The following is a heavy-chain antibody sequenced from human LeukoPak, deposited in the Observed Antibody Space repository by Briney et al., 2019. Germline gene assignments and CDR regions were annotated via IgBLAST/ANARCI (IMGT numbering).Heavy chain of an antibody. D-gene: IGHD3-16*01. V-gene: IGHV4-4*02. CDR1: GGSISSTNW. CDR2: ISLTGET. CDR3: ATGGSYMWGT. Sequence: PSETLSLTCGVSGGSISSTNWWSWVRQPPGQGLEWIGEISLTGETNYNPSLNGRVTMSVDKPNNQVSLKVNSVTAADTAVYYCATGGSYMWGTWGQGTLVTVSP. J-gene: IGHJ5*02.